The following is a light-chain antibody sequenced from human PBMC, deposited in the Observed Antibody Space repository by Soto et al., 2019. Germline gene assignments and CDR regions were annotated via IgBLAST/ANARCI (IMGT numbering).Light chain of an antibody. CDR3: YSYAGNNRV. J-gene: IGLJ1*01. Sequence: QSVLTQPPSASGSPGQSVTISCTGTSSDVGGWNYVSWYQQHPGKAPKLMIYEVTKRPSGVPDRFSGSKSGNTASLTVSGLLAEDEADYYCYSYAGNNRVFGTGTKVT. CDR2: EVT. CDR1: SSDVGGWNY. V-gene: IGLV2-8*01.